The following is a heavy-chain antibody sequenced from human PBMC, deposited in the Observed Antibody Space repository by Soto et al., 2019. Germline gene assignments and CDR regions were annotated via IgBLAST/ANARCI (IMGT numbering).Heavy chain of an antibody. CDR2: ISAYNGNT. Sequence: QVPLVQSGAEVKKPGASVKVSCKASGYTFTSYGISWVRQAPGQGLEWMGWISAYNGNTNYAQKLQGRVTMTTDTTTSTAYMELRSLRSDDTAVYYCARDMWTVGGVVPAAIPDVWGQGTTVTVSS. V-gene: IGHV1-18*04. D-gene: IGHD2-2*01. J-gene: IGHJ6*02. CDR3: ARDMWTVGGVVPAAIPDV. CDR1: GYTFTSYG.